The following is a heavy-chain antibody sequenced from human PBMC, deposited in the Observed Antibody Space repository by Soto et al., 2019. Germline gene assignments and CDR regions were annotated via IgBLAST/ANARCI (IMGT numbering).Heavy chain of an antibody. CDR3: ARVIGHYLADY. D-gene: IGHD3-10*01. J-gene: IGHJ4*02. CDR2: ISGSGGST. Sequence: LSLSCAASGFTFSSYAMSWVRQAPGKGLEWVSAISGSGGSTYYADSVKGRFTISRDNSKNTLYLQMNSLRAEDTAVYYCARVIGHYLADYWGQGTLVTVSS. V-gene: IGHV3-23*01. CDR1: GFTFSSYA.